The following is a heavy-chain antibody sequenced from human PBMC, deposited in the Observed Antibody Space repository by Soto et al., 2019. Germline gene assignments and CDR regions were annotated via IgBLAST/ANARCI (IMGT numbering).Heavy chain of an antibody. CDR3: AKDHMITFGGVIASVYYFDY. V-gene: IGHV3-23*01. D-gene: IGHD3-16*02. Sequence: GGSLRLSCAASGFTFSSYAMSWVRQAPGKGLEWVSAISGSGGSTYYADSVKGRFTISRDNSKNTLYLQMNSLRAEDTAVYYCAKDHMITFGGVIASVYYFDYWGQGTLVTVSS. CDR1: GFTFSSYA. J-gene: IGHJ4*02. CDR2: ISGSGGST.